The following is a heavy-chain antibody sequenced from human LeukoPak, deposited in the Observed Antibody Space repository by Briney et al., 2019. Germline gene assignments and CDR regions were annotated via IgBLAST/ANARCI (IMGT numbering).Heavy chain of an antibody. CDR1: GFTFSSYS. D-gene: IGHD3-10*01. Sequence: GGSLRLSCAASGFTFSSYSMNWVRQAPGKGLEWVSSISSSSSYIYYADSVKGRFTISRDNAKNSLYLQMNSLRAEDTAVYYCARLALLNGSGITMVRGVGIDYWGQGTLVTVSS. CDR2: ISSSSSYI. CDR3: ARLALLNGSGITMVRGVGIDY. V-gene: IGHV3-21*01. J-gene: IGHJ4*02.